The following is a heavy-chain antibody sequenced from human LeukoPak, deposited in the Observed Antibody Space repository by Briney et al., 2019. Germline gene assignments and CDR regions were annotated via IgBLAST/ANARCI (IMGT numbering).Heavy chain of an antibody. CDR3: AKDVYYYDSSGYYTFDY. Sequence: GGSLRLSCVASGFTFSSYATSWVRQAPGKGLEWVSHISGSGGSTYYADSVKGRFTISRDNSKNTLYLQMNSLRAEDTAVYYCAKDVYYYDSSGYYTFDYWGQGTLVTVSS. V-gene: IGHV3-23*01. CDR2: ISGSGGST. J-gene: IGHJ4*02. CDR1: GFTFSSYA. D-gene: IGHD3-22*01.